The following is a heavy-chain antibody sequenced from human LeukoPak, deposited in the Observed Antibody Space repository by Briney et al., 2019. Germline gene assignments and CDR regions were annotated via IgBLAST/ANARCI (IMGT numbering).Heavy chain of an antibody. CDR1: GGSISSTNW. D-gene: IGHD3-10*01. CDR2: VDHSGYT. V-gene: IGHV4-4*02. J-gene: IGHJ4*02. CDR3: ARDVWVRGVIISDY. Sequence: SGTLSLTFAVSGGSISSTNWWTGVRQPPGKGVEWVGEVDHSGYTNYNPSLKSRVTISVDKSKNHFSLKLSSVTAADTAIYYCARDVWVRGVIISDYWGQGTLVTVSS.